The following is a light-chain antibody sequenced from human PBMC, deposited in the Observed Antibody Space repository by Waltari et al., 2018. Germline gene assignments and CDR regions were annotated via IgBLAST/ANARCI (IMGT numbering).Light chain of an antibody. CDR3: SSYTKSTTQV. CDR2: EVS. CDR1: NSDIGSYNF. J-gene: IGLJ1*01. Sequence: QSALTQPASVSGSPGQSITISCTGTNSDIGSYNFVSWYQQHPNKVPKLVLYEVSNRPSGVSNSFSGSKSGHTAFLTISGLQAEDEAEYYCSSYTKSTTQVFGTGTKVTVL. V-gene: IGLV2-14*01.